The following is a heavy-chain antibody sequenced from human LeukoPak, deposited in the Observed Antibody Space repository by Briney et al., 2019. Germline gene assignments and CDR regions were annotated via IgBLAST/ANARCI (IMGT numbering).Heavy chain of an antibody. D-gene: IGHD6-19*01. Sequence: PSETLSLTCIVSAYSINNGYFWGWIRPPPGKGLEWIGNIYHSGNTYYNPSLKSRVTISLDTSKNQFSLKLSSVTAADTAVYYCARGTRSSGSNWGQGTLVTVSS. V-gene: IGHV4-38-2*02. CDR2: IYHSGNT. CDR1: AYSINNGYF. CDR3: ARGTRSSGSN. J-gene: IGHJ4*02.